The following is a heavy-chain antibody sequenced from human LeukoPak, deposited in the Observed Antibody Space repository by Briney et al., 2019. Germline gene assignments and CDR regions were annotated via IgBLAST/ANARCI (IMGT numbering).Heavy chain of an antibody. CDR3: ARANPDSSGYYYVGSIWGDYFDY. V-gene: IGHV1-69*13. Sequence: SVTVSCTASGGTFSSYAISWVRQAPGQGLEWMGGIIPIFGTANYAQKFQGRVTITADESTSTAYMELSSLRSEDTAVYYCARANPDSSGYYYVGSIWGDYFDYWGQGTLVTVSS. CDR2: IIPIFGTA. D-gene: IGHD3-22*01. J-gene: IGHJ4*02. CDR1: GGTFSSYA.